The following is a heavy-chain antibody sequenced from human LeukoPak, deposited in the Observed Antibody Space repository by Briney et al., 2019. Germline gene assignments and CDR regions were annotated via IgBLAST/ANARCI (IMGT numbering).Heavy chain of an antibody. J-gene: IGHJ4*02. D-gene: IGHD3-10*01. CDR3: AKDRDYYASLDY. V-gene: IGHV3-9*01. Sequence: GGSLRLSCAASGFSFNTYNMNWVRQAPGKGLEWVSGISWNSGSIGYADSVRGRFTISRDNAKNSLYLQMNSLRAEDTALYYCAKDRDYYASLDYWGQGTLVTVSS. CDR2: ISWNSGSI. CDR1: GFSFNTYN.